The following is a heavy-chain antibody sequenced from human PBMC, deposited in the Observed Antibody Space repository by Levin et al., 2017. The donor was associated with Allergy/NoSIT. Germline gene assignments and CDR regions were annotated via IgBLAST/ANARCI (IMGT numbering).Heavy chain of an antibody. Sequence: KTGGSLRLSCSVSGGSVSDGLYHWGWIRQPPGKGLEWIASAYYLGNTYYNPSLKSRVTISVDTSKNQFSLKVTSVTAADTAVYYCTRLANGIPSDNWGQGTLVTVSS. CDR3: TRLANGIPSDN. J-gene: IGHJ4*02. V-gene: IGHV4-39*01. CDR2: AYYLGNT. CDR1: GGSVSDGLYH. D-gene: IGHD1-1*01.